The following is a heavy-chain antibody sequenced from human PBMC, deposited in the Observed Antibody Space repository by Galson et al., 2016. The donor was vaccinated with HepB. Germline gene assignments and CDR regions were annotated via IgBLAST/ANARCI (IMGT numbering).Heavy chain of an antibody. CDR3: ARDRHDNSGDELDMSAFDI. CDR2: ISDSGANT. J-gene: IGHJ3*02. D-gene: IGHD3-22*01. V-gene: IGHV3-23*01. CDR1: GFTFSAYA. Sequence: SLRLSCAASGFTFSAYAMAWARQAPGKGLEWVSGISDSGANTYYADSVRGRFSISRDNSKSTLYLQMDSLRAEDTAIYYCARDRHDNSGDELDMSAFDIWGQGTMVTVSS.